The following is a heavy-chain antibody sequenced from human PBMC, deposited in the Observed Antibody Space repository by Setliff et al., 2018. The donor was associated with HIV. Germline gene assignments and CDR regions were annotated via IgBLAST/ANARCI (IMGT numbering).Heavy chain of an antibody. J-gene: IGHJ4*02. CDR1: GGSISSSHDF. CDR2: ISYGGIT. CDR3: ARNYGWSLGY. Sequence: PSETLSLTCTVSGGSISSSHDFWNWIRQPPGKGLEWIGAISYGGITYYNPSLTSRVTISVDTSKNQFSLKVTSVTAADTAVYYCARNYGWSLGYWGQGELVTSPQ. D-gene: IGHD2-15*01. V-gene: IGHV4-39*07.